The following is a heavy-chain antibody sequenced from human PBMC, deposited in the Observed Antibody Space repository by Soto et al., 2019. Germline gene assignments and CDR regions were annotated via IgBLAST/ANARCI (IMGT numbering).Heavy chain of an antibody. CDR1: GDSISSSLW. CDR2: IYHSGSI. V-gene: IGHV4-4*02. J-gene: IGHJ4*02. Sequence: SETLSLTCDVSGDSISSSLWWSWVRQTPGKGLEWIGEIYHSGSINYNPSLKSRVTISADRSKNQFSLALTAVTAADTAVYYCATSQLGEYFDNWGQGTLVTVSS. D-gene: IGHD1-1*01. CDR3: ATSQLGEYFDN.